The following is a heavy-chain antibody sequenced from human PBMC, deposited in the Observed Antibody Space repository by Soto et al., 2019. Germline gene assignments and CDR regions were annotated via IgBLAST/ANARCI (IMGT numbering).Heavy chain of an antibody. Sequence: PGGSLRLSCAASGFTFDDYAMHWVRQAPGKGLEWVSGISWNSGSIGYADSVKGRFTISRDNAKNSLYLQMNSLRAEDTALYYCAKDMGDVTIFGVVRRTNDAFDIWGQGTMVTVSS. CDR2: ISWNSGSI. CDR3: AKDMGDVTIFGVVRRTNDAFDI. V-gene: IGHV3-9*01. J-gene: IGHJ3*02. CDR1: GFTFDDYA. D-gene: IGHD3-3*01.